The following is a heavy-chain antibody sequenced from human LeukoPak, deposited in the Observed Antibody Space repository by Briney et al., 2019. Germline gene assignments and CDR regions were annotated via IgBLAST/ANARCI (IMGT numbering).Heavy chain of an antibody. J-gene: IGHJ5*02. CDR2: IYYSGST. CDR3: ARLDPIAAAGGWFDP. Sequence: SETLSLTCTVSGGSISSYYWSWIRQPPGKGLEWIGYIYYSGSTNYNPSLKSRVTISVDTSKNQFSLRLSSVTAADTAVYYCARLDPIAAAGGWFDPWGQGTLVTVSS. D-gene: IGHD6-13*01. CDR1: GGSISSYY. V-gene: IGHV4-59*08.